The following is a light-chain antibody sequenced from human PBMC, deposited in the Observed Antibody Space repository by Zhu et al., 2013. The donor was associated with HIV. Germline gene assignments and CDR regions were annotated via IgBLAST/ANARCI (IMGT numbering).Light chain of an antibody. CDR1: QGISSY. V-gene: IGKV1-9*01. CDR2: AAS. CDR3: QQSYNYPPT. J-gene: IGKJ1*01. Sequence: IQLTQSPSSLSASVGDRVTITCRASQGISSYLAWYQQKPGKAPKLLIYAASTLQSGVPSRFSGSGSGTDFTLTISSLQPEDFATYYCQQSYNYPPTFGQGTKVESK.